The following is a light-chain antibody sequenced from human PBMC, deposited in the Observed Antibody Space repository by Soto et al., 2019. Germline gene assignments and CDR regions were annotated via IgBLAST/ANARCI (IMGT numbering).Light chain of an antibody. CDR1: QSVSSSS. V-gene: IGKV3-20*01. J-gene: IGKJ2*01. CDR3: QQYDSTLRT. CDR2: GTS. Sequence: EIVLTQSPGTLSLSPGERATLSCRVSQSVSSSSLAWYQQKPGQAPRLLIYGTSSRATGIPDRFSGSGSGTDFTLTISRLEPEDFAVYYCQQYDSTLRTFGQGTKLDIK.